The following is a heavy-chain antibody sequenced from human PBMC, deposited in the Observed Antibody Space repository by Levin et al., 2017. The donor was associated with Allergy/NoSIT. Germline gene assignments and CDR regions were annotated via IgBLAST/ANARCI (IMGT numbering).Heavy chain of an antibody. Sequence: WGSLRLSCAASGFTFSSYEMNWVRQAPGKGLEWVSYISSSGSTIYYADSVKGRFTISRDNAKNSLYLQMNSLRAEDTAVYYCARDRIMITFGGVLYYYGMDVWGQGTTVTVSS. CDR2: ISSSGSTI. CDR1: GFTFSSYE. J-gene: IGHJ6*02. V-gene: IGHV3-48*03. CDR3: ARDRIMITFGGVLYYYGMDV. D-gene: IGHD3-16*01.